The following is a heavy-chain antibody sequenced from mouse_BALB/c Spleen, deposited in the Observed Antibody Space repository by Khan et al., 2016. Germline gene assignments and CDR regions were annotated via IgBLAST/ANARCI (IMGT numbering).Heavy chain of an antibody. J-gene: IGHJ4*01. CDR1: GFTFSDYY. Sequence: EVELVESGGGLVKPGGSLKLSCAASGFTFSDYYMYWVRQTPDKRLEWVATISDGGDYTYYPDSVKGRFPISSDNAKNTLYLQMSSMKYEDTARYCCASDWPYAMDDWGQGTSVTVAS. CDR2: ISDGGDYT. V-gene: IGHV5-4*02. CDR3: ASDWPYAMDD.